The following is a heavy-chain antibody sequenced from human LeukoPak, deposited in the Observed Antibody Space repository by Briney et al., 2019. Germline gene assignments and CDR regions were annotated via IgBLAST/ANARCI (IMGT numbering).Heavy chain of an antibody. CDR2: IIPILGIA. J-gene: IGHJ5*02. Sequence: GASVKVSCKASGGTFSSYTISWVRQAPGQGLVWMGRIIPILGIANYAQKFQGRVTITADKSTSTAYMELSSLRSEDTAVYYCARGVVVVVPAADNWFDPWGQGTLVTVSS. V-gene: IGHV1-69*02. CDR1: GGTFSSYT. CDR3: ARGVVVVVPAADNWFDP. D-gene: IGHD2-2*01.